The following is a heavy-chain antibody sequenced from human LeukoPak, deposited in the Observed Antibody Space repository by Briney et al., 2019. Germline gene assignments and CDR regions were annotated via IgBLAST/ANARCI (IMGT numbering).Heavy chain of an antibody. CDR1: GFTFSSFW. CDR3: ARDGSAGLQREKLDY. D-gene: IGHD5-24*01. V-gene: IGHV3-7*01. J-gene: IGHJ4*02. CDR2: IKQDGSEK. Sequence: PGGSLRLSCAASGFTFSSFWMSWVRQAPGKGLEWMANIKQDGSEKYYVDSVKGRFTISRNNAKNSLYLQMNTPRVEATAVYYCARDGSAGLQREKLDYWGQGTLVTVSS.